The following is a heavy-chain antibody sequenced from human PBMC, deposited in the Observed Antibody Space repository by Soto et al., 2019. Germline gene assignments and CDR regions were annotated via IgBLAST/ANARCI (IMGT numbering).Heavy chain of an antibody. CDR1: GFTFSSYA. V-gene: IGHV3-23*01. CDR3: AKETDYDFWSGYYTGTLGY. J-gene: IGHJ4*02. CDR2: ISGSGGST. Sequence: GESLKISCAASGFTFSSYAMSWVRQAPGKGLEWVSAISGSGGSTYYAESVKGRFTISRDNSKNTLYLQMNSLRAEDMAVYYCAKETDYDFWSGYYTGTLGYWGQGTLVTVSS. D-gene: IGHD3-3*01.